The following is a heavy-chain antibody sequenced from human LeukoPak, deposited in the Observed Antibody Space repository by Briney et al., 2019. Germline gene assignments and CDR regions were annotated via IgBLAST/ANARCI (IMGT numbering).Heavy chain of an antibody. Sequence: ASVKVSCTASGYTFTGNSIHWVRQAPGQGLQWMGWINPNSGGTKYAQNFQGRVTMTRDTSISTAYMELSSLRSDDTAVYYCARRYYDSSGYYFDYWGQGTLVSVSS. V-gene: IGHV1-2*02. D-gene: IGHD3-22*01. CDR1: GYTFTGNS. J-gene: IGHJ4*02. CDR3: ARRYYDSSGYYFDY. CDR2: INPNSGGT.